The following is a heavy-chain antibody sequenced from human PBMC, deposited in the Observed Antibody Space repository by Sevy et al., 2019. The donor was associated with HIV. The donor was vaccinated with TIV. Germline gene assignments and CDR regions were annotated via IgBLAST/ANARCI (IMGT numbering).Heavy chain of an antibody. CDR2: IYYRGST. D-gene: IGHD6-6*01. Sequence: SETLSLTCTVSGGSISSYYWSWIRQPPGKELEWIGNIYYRGSTNYNPPLKSRATISIDTSKNQFSLKLSSVTAADTAVYYCATSIATRIYWYFDLWGRGTLVTVSS. J-gene: IGHJ2*01. CDR1: GGSISSYY. V-gene: IGHV4-59*01. CDR3: ATSIATRIYWYFDL.